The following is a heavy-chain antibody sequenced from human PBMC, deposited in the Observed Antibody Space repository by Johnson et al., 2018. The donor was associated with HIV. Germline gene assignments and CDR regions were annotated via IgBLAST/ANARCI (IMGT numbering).Heavy chain of an antibody. CDR2: ISGSGGDT. CDR1: GFTFSSYA. J-gene: IGHJ3*02. CDR3: ARANRGRNDAFDI. V-gene: IGHV3-23*04. D-gene: IGHD2-15*01. Sequence: VQLVESGGGLVQPGGSLRLSCAASGFTFSSYAMSWVRQAPGKGLEWVSAISGSGGDTYYPGSVKGRFTISRDNFKKTLYLQMNSLRAGEPAVYYCARANRGRNDAFDIWGPGTKVTVSS.